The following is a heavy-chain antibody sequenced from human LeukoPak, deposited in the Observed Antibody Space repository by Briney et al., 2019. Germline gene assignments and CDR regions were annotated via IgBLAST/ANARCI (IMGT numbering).Heavy chain of an antibody. CDR3: ARNYPRYCSSTSCYTMDY. CDR2: ISSSSSTI. V-gene: IGHV3-48*01. Sequence: GGSLRLSCAASGFTFSSYSMNWVRQAPGKGLEWVSYISSSSSTIYYADSVKGRFTISRDNAKNSLYPQMNSLRAEDTAVYYCARNYPRYCSSTSCYTMDYWGQGTLVTVSS. J-gene: IGHJ4*02. CDR1: GFTFSSYS. D-gene: IGHD2-2*02.